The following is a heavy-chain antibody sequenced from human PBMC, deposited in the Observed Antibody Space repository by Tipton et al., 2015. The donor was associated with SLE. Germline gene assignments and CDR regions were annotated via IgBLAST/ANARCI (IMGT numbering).Heavy chain of an antibody. CDR3: ARDPLAVGDGESLDL. CDR1: GGSFSGHY. V-gene: IGHV4-34*01. D-gene: IGHD1-26*01. Sequence: TLSLTCAVYGGSFSGHYWSWIRQPPGKGLECVGELNHSGGTNSNPSLKSRVTISLDTSKNYFSLNLSSVTAADTAVYFCARDPLAVGDGESLDLWGRGTLVTVSS. J-gene: IGHJ2*01. CDR2: LNHSGGT.